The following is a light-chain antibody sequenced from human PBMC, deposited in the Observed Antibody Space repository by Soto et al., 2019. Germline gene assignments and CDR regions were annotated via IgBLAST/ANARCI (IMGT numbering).Light chain of an antibody. CDR1: SSDIGDYNY. J-gene: IGLJ1*01. V-gene: IGLV2-14*01. Sequence: QSALTQPASVSGPPGQSITISCTGTSSDIGDYNYVSWYQQHPGKAPKLMIYEVSNRPSGVSNRFSGSKSGNTASLTISGLQAEDEADYYCSSYTSSTTLFFFGTGTKLTVL. CDR3: SSYTSSTTLFF. CDR2: EVS.